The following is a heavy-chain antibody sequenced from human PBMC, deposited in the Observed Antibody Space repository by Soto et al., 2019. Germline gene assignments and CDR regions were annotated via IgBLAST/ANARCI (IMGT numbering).Heavy chain of an antibody. CDR2: INAGNGNT. D-gene: IGHD1-20*01. CDR1: GNTFTSYA. CDR3: ARGITQTTPLDY. J-gene: IGHJ4*02. Sequence: QVQLVQSGAEEKKPGASVKVSCKASGNTFTSYAMHWVRQAPGQRLEWMGWINAGNGNTKYSQKFQGRGTIPSVTPAGIAYMELNSLRNEDTTMYSCARGITQTTPLDYWGQVTLVTISS. V-gene: IGHV1-3*05.